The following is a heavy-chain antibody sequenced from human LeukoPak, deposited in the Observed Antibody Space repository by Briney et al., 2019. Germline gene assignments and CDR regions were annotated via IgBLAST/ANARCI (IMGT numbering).Heavy chain of an antibody. CDR1: GGSFSGYY. CDR3: ARHGRGYSYPAEG. J-gene: IGHJ4*02. Sequence: SETLSLTCAVYGGSFSGYYWSWIRQPPGKGLEWIGEINHSGSTNYNPSLKSRVTISVDKSKNQFSLKLSSVTAADTAVYYCARHGRGYSYPAEGWGQGTLVTVSS. CDR2: INHSGST. V-gene: IGHV4-34*01. D-gene: IGHD5-18*01.